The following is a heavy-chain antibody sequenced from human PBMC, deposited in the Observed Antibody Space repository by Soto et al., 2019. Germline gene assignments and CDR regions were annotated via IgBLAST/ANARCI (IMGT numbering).Heavy chain of an antibody. V-gene: IGHV1-18*01. CDR2: ISAYNGNT. CDR3: ARDCASIVVVPAAILESWFDP. J-gene: IGHJ5*02. Sequence: ASVKVSCKASGYTFTSYGISWVRQAPGQGLEWMGWISAYNGNTNYAQKLQGRVTMTTDTSTSTAYMELRMLRSDDTAVYYCARDCASIVVVPAAILESWFDPWGQGTLVTVSS. D-gene: IGHD2-2*02. CDR1: GYTFTSYG.